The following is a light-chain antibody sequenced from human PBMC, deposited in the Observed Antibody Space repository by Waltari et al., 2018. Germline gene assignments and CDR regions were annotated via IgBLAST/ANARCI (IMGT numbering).Light chain of an antibody. J-gene: IGKJ5*01. Sequence: EIVLTQSPGTLSLSPGDRATLSCRASESIANAHSAYLAWYQKRPGQAPRPLISDATSRAAGIPDRFSGSGSGTDVSLTISSLEPDDFAVYYCQQYGTSPSITFGQGTRLDIK. V-gene: IGKV3-20*01. CDR2: DAT. CDR3: QQYGTSPSIT. CDR1: ESIANAHSAY.